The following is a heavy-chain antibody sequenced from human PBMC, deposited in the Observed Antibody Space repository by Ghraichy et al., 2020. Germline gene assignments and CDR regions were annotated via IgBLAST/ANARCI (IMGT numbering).Heavy chain of an antibody. D-gene: IGHD6-13*01. Sequence: GESLNISCAASGFTFSSYAMSWVRQAPGKGLEWVSAISGSGGSTYYADSVKGRFTISRDNSKNTLYLQMNSLRAEDTAVYYCAKCIAAAGPVDYWGQGTLVTVSS. CDR1: GFTFSSYA. CDR3: AKCIAAAGPVDY. V-gene: IGHV3-23*01. J-gene: IGHJ4*02. CDR2: ISGSGGST.